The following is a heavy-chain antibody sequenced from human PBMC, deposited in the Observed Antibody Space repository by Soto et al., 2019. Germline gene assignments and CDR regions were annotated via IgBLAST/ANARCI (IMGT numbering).Heavy chain of an antibody. Sequence: GGSLRLSCAASGFTFTNAWMIWVRQAPGKGLEWVGRIKSKSDHRTTDYAAPVKGRFTISRDDSKNTLYLQMNSLKTEDTAVYYCSTRIAAPGNRSTRWVDPWGQGTLVTVSS. V-gene: IGHV3-15*07. CDR2: IKSKSDHRTT. CDR1: GFTFTNAW. D-gene: IGHD6-13*01. J-gene: IGHJ5*02. CDR3: STRIAAPGNRSTRWVDP.